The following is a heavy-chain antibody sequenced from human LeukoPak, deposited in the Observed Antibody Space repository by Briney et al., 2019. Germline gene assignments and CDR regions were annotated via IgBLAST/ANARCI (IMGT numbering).Heavy chain of an antibody. J-gene: IGHJ4*02. V-gene: IGHV3-43*01. CDR1: GFTFSSYA. CDR3: AKSLVSSGYRLDY. CDR2: ISWDGGRI. Sequence: GGSLRLSCSASGFTFSSYAMHWVRQAPGKGLEWVSLISWDGGRIHYVDSVKGRFTISRDNSKNSLYLQMNSLRTEDTALYYCAKSLVSSGYRLDYWGQGTLVTVSS. D-gene: IGHD3-22*01.